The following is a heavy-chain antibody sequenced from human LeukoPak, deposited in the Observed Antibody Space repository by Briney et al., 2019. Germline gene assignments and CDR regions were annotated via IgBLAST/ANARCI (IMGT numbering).Heavy chain of an antibody. D-gene: IGHD6-19*01. V-gene: IGHV4-59*08. CDR3: ARQGVSGGWTTDAFDI. J-gene: IGHJ3*02. CDR2: INYSGST. Sequence: SETLSLTCTVSGGSIRSYYWSWIRQPPGKGLEWTGYINYSGSTNYNPSLKSRVSISVDTSKNQFSLKLSSVTAADTAVYYCARQGVSGGWTTDAFDIWGQGTLVTVSS. CDR1: GGSIRSYY.